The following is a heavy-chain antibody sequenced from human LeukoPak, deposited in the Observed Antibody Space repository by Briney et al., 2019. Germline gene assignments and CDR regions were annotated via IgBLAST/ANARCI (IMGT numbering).Heavy chain of an antibody. V-gene: IGHV3-23*01. CDR1: GFTFSSHT. CDR3: ATANYGDFYFEN. D-gene: IGHD4-17*01. J-gene: IGHJ4*02. CDR2: ITNSGGGR. Sequence: GGSLRFSCAGSGFTFSSHTMRWVRQAPGKGLEWVSSITNSGGGRYYADSVKGRFTISRDNSQNTLYVQMSSLRAEDTAVYYCATANYGDFYFENWGQGTLVTVSS.